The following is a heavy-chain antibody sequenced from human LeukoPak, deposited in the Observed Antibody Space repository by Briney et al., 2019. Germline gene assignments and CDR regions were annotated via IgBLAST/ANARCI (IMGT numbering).Heavy chain of an antibody. D-gene: IGHD5-12*01. CDR1: GYTLTELS. Sequence: ASVKVSCKASGYTLTELSMHWVRQAPGKGLEWMGGFDPEDGETIYAQKFQGRVTMTEDTSTDTAYMELSSLRSEDTALYYCATDRGGRLRSNFDHPGEGALVSVSS. CDR2: FDPEDGET. V-gene: IGHV1-24*01. CDR3: ATDRGGRLRSNFDH. J-gene: IGHJ4*02.